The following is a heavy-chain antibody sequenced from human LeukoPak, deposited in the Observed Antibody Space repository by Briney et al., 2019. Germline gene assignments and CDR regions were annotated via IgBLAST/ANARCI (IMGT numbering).Heavy chain of an antibody. D-gene: IGHD6-19*01. J-gene: IGHJ4*02. CDR3: ATKEPSTSGWSY. CDR2: IKEDGSEK. CDR1: GFTFNRDW. Sequence: GGSLRLSCAASGFTFNRDWTAWVRQAPGKGLEWVANIKEDGSEKNYVDSVKGRFTISRDNAENSVYLQMNDLRAEDTGVYYCATKEPSTSGWSYWGQGTLVAVSS. V-gene: IGHV3-7*01.